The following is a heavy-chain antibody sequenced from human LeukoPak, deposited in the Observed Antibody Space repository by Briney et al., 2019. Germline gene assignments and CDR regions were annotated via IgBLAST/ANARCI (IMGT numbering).Heavy chain of an antibody. D-gene: IGHD1-1*01. CDR3: AKDPTTGTTPNWFDP. CDR2: ISGSGGST. CDR1: GFTVSSNY. J-gene: IGHJ5*02. Sequence: GGSLRLSCAASGFTVSSNYMSWVRQAPGKGLEWVSAISGSGGSTYYADSVKGRFTISRDNSKNTLYLQMNSLRAEDTAVYYCAKDPTTGTTPNWFDPWGQGTLVTVSS. V-gene: IGHV3-23*01.